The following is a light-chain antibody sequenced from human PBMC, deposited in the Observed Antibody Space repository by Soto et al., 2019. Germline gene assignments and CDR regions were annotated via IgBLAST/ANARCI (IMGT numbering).Light chain of an antibody. CDR3: QQSYSTPT. CDR2: DAS. CDR1: QSVSSY. V-gene: IGKV3-11*01. Sequence: EIVLTQSPATPSLSPGERATLSCRASQSVSSYLAWYQQKPGQAPRLLIYDASNRATGIPARFSGSGSGTDFTLTISSLQPEDSATYYCQQSYSTPTFGQGTKVDIK. J-gene: IGKJ1*01.